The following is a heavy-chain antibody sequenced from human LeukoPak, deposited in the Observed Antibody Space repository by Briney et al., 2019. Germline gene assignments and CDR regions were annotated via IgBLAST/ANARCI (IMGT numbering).Heavy chain of an antibody. CDR3: ARVRGYSGYAKIDY. V-gene: IGHV3-7*03. CDR1: GFTFSSYW. CDR2: IKQDGSEK. Sequence: PGGSLRLSCAASGFTFSSYWMSWVRQAPGKGLEWVANIKQDGSEKYYVDSVKGRFTISRDNAKNSLYLQMNSLRAEDTAVYYCARVRGYSGYAKIDYWGQGTLVTVSS. J-gene: IGHJ4*02. D-gene: IGHD5-12*01.